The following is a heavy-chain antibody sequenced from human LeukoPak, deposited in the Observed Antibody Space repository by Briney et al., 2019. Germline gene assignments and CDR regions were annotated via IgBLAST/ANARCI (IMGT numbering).Heavy chain of an antibody. CDR3: ARGGSGSYMIHYYYMDV. J-gene: IGHJ6*03. Sequence: ASVKVSCKASGYTFTGYYMHWVRQAPGQGLEWMGWINPNSGGTNYAQKFQGRVTMTRDTSISTAYMELSRLRSDDTAVYYCARGGSGSYMIHYYYMDVWGKGTTVTISS. CDR1: GYTFTGYY. D-gene: IGHD3-10*01. CDR2: INPNSGGT. V-gene: IGHV1-2*02.